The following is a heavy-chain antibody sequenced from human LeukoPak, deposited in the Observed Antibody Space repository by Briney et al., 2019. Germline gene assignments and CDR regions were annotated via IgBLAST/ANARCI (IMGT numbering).Heavy chain of an antibody. CDR3: ASKYYYDSSGYYYDGMDV. J-gene: IGHJ6*02. V-gene: IGHV3-30-3*01. Sequence: GGSLRLSCAASGFTVSSNYMSWVRQAPGKGLEWVAVISYDGSNKYYADSVKGRFTISRDNSKNTLYLQMNSLRAEDTAVYYCASKYYYDSSGYYYDGMDVWGQGTTVTVSS. CDR2: ISYDGSNK. CDR1: GFTVSSNY. D-gene: IGHD3-22*01.